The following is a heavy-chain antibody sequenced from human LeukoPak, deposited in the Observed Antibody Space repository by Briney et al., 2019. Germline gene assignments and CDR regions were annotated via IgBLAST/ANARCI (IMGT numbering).Heavy chain of an antibody. V-gene: IGHV4-38-2*02. CDR1: GYSISSGYY. D-gene: IGHD6-13*01. J-gene: IGHJ5*02. Sequence: SETLSLTCAVSGYSISSGYYWGWIRQPPGKGLEWIGSIYHSGSTYYNPSLKSRVTISVDTSKNQFSLKLSSVTAADTAVYYCAREAAAGSNWFDPWGRGTLVTVSS. CDR3: AREAAAGSNWFDP. CDR2: IYHSGST.